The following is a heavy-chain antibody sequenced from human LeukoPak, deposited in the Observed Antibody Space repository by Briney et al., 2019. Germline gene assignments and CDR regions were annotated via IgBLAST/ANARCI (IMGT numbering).Heavy chain of an antibody. J-gene: IGHJ4*02. CDR1: GGSFSGYY. Sequence: PSETLSLTCAVYGGSFSGYYWTWIRQSPGKGLEWIGELNHSGSPNYNPSLNSRVTISLDTSKNQFSLRLTSVTAADTAIYYCARRFWGSGTFFLVPNPGTSFDHWGQGTLVTVSS. CDR2: LNHSGSP. CDR3: ARRFWGSGTFFLVPNPGTSFDH. D-gene: IGHD3-10*01. V-gene: IGHV4-34*01.